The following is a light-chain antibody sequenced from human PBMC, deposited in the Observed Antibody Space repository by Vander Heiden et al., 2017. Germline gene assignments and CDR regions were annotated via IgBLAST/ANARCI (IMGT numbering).Light chain of an antibody. CDR2: KDT. Sequence: SYELTQPPSMSVSPGQTARITCSGDSLSKQFAYWYQQKPGQAPILVMLKDTQRPSGIPERVSGASSGTTVTLTISGVQAEDEADYYCQSTDNTGNLVLFGGGTKLTVL. J-gene: IGLJ2*01. CDR1: SLSKQF. CDR3: QSTDNTGNLVL. V-gene: IGLV3-25*03.